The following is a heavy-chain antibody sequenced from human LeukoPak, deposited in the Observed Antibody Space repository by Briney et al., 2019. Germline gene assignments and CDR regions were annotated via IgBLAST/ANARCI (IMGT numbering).Heavy chain of an antibody. Sequence: SETLSLTCTVSGGSISSYYWSWIRQPPGKGLECIGRISASGSTNYMPSLKSRVTMSLDTSKNQFSLKLSSVTAADTAVYYCARLAPGGRGIARDAFDIWGQGTMVTVSS. D-gene: IGHD6-13*01. CDR1: GGSISSYY. V-gene: IGHV4-4*07. J-gene: IGHJ3*02. CDR2: ISASGST. CDR3: ARLAPGGRGIARDAFDI.